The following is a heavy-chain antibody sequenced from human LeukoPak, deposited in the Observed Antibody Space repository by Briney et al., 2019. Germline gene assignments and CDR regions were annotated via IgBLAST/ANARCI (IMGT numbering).Heavy chain of an antibody. V-gene: IGHV1-58*02. CDR2: IVVGSGNT. CDR3: AAVYPGNCSGGSCYSGDYYYYGMDV. CDR1: GYTFTGYY. J-gene: IGHJ6*02. Sequence: GASVKVSCKASGYTFTGYYMQWVRQARGQRLEWIGWIVVGSGNTNYAQKFQERVTITRDMSTSTAYMELSSLRSEDTAVYYCAAVYPGNCSGGSCYSGDYYYYGMDVWGQGTTVTVSS. D-gene: IGHD2-15*01.